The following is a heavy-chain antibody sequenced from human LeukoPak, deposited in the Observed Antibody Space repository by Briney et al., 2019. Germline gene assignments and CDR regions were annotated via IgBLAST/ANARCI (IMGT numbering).Heavy chain of an antibody. CDR2: ISAYNGNT. J-gene: IGHJ4*02. V-gene: IGHV1-18*01. CDR1: GYTFTSYG. D-gene: IGHD2-15*01. CDR3: ARARATLPLYYFDY. Sequence: GASVKVSCKASGYTFTSYGISWVRQAPGQGLEWMGWISAYNGNTNYAQKLQGRVTMTTDTSTSTAYMELRSLRSDDTAVYYCARARATLPLYYFDYWGQGTLVTVSS.